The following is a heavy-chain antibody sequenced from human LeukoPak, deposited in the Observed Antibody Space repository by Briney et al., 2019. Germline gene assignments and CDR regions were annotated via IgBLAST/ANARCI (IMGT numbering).Heavy chain of an antibody. Sequence: PGGSLRLSCTASGFTFGDYAMSWVRQAPGKGLEWVGFIRSKAYGGTTEYAASVKGRFTISRDDSKSIAYLQMNSLKTEDTAVYYCTRVGMPQPWIAFDIWGQGTMVTVSS. CDR2: IRSKAYGGTT. V-gene: IGHV3-49*04. J-gene: IGHJ3*02. CDR3: TRVGMPQPWIAFDI. D-gene: IGHD2-2*01. CDR1: GFTFGDYA.